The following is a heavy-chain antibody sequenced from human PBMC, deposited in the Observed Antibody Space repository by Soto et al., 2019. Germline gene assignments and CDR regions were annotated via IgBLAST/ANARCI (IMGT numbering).Heavy chain of an antibody. J-gene: IGHJ5*02. D-gene: IGHD2-2*01. Sequence: SETLSLTCTVSGGNISSGDYYWSWIRQPPGKGLEWIGEISHSGTTYYNPSLRSRVTISIDTSNNYFSLRLTSVTAEDTAVYYCARVRTSCSATICYLAPWGQGTLVTVSS. CDR1: GGNISSGDYY. CDR3: ARVRTSCSATICYLAP. CDR2: ISHSGTT. V-gene: IGHV4-39*07.